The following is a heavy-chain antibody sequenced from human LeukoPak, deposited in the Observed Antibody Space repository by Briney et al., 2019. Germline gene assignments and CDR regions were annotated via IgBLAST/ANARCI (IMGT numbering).Heavy chain of an antibody. CDR3: ARHLGSSWYEGLDF. J-gene: IGHJ4*02. Sequence: SETLSLTCTVSGGSGGSISDSRYQWSWIRQPPGKGLEWIGSIYYTGDTYYNPSLKSRVTISLDTSKNQFYLKLSSVTAADTAVYYCARHLGSSWYEGLDFWGQGTLVTVSS. V-gene: IGHV4-39*01. D-gene: IGHD6-13*01. CDR2: IYYTGDT. CDR1: GGSGGSISDSRYQ.